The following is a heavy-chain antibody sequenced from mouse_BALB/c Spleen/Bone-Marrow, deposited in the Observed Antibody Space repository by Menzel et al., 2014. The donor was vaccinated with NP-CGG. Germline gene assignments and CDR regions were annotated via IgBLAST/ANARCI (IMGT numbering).Heavy chain of an antibody. CDR2: ILPGSGST. CDR3: ARWNTVRDY. D-gene: IGHD1-1*01. J-gene: IGHJ2*01. V-gene: IGHV1-9*01. CDR1: GYTFSSYW. Sequence: VKLQESGAELMKPGASVKISCKATGYTFSSYWIEWVKQRPGHGLEWIGEILPGSGSTNYTEKFKGKATFTADTSSNTAYMQRSSLTSEDSAVYYCARWNTVRDYWGQGTTLTGSS.